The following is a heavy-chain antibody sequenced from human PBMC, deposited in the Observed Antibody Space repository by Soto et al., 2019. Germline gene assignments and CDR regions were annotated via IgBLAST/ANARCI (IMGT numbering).Heavy chain of an antibody. J-gene: IGHJ4*02. CDR1: GFTFSKAW. D-gene: IGHD4-17*01. CDR2: IKSKTDGGTT. Sequence: PGGSLRLSCAASGFTFSKAWMSWVRQAPGKGLEWVGRIKSKTDGGTTDYAAPVKGRFTISRDDSKNTLYLQMNSLKTEDTAVYYCTTDYGDYHYDYWGQGTLVTVSS. V-gene: IGHV3-15*01. CDR3: TTDYGDYHYDY.